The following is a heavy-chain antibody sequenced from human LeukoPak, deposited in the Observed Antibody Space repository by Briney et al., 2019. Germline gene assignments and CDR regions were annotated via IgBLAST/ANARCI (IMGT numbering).Heavy chain of an antibody. CDR2: IGTAGDT. Sequence: GGSLRLFCTASEFSFSIYDLHWVRQAPGKGLEYVSTIGTAGDTLYAGPGRDRIFIPRKEAQNSLYLQMVSLRADDTAVYYCARAPSRGERLRAFDVWGQGTMVTVST. V-gene: IGHV3-13*01. J-gene: IGHJ3*01. D-gene: IGHD1-26*01. CDR3: ARAPSRGERLRAFDV. CDR1: EFSFSIYD.